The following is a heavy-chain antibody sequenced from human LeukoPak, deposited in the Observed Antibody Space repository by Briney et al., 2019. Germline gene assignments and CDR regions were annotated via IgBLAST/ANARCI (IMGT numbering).Heavy chain of an antibody. J-gene: IGHJ4*02. Sequence: PGGSLRLSCAASGFSVSSNYMSWVRQAPGKGLEWVSVIYSGVSTYYADSVKGRFTISRDNSKNTLYLQMNSLRAEDTAIYYCARFGGRNPFDSWGQGTLVSVSS. CDR3: ARFGGRNPFDS. CDR2: IYSGVST. CDR1: GFSVSSNY. D-gene: IGHD3-16*01. V-gene: IGHV3-53*01.